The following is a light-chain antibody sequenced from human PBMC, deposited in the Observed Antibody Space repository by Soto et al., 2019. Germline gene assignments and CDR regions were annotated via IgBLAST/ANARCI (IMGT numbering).Light chain of an antibody. J-gene: IGKJ4*01. CDR3: QQSYTTPLT. CDR1: QSISKY. CDR2: ASS. V-gene: IGKV1-39*01. Sequence: IRMSQSPSSLSASVGDRVTITCRASQSISKYLIWYQLKPGKAPKLLIYASSSLQSGVPSRFSGSGSGTDFTLTISSLHLEDFATYYCQQSYTTPLTFGGGTKVDI.